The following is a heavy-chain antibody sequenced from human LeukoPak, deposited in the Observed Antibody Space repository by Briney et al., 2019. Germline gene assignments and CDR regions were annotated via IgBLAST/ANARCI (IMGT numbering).Heavy chain of an antibody. Sequence: SETLSLTCTVSGDPINSCYWSWIRQPPGKGLEWIGHIYYSGSTNYNPSLKSRVTISIDTSKNQFSLKLSSVTAADTAVYYCARGRGVNYYGSGSYRYFDPWGQGTLVTVSS. CDR3: ARGRGVNYYGSGSYRYFDP. D-gene: IGHD3-10*01. V-gene: IGHV4-59*12. CDR2: IYYSGST. J-gene: IGHJ5*02. CDR1: GDPINSCY.